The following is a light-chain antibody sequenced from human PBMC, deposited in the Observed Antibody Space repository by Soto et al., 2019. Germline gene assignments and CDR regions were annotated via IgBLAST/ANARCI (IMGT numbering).Light chain of an antibody. V-gene: IGKV3-20*01. Sequence: ENVLTQSPGTLSLSPGERATLSCRASQSVSSSYLAWYQQKPGQAPRLLIYGASTRATGIPDRFSGSGSGTDFSLTISRLEPEDFAVYYCQQYGKSPQITFGQGTRLEIK. CDR3: QQYGKSPQIT. J-gene: IGKJ5*01. CDR2: GAS. CDR1: QSVSSSY.